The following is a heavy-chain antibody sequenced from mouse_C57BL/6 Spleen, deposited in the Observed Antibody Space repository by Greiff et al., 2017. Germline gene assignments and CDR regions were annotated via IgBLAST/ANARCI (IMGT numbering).Heavy chain of an antibody. CDR2: ISGGGGNT. CDR1: GFTFSSYT. Sequence: EVKLVESGGGLVKPGGSLKLSCAASGFTFSSYTMSWVRQTPEKRLEWVATISGGGGNTYYPDSVKGRFTISRDNAKNTLYLQMSSLRSEDTALYYCARQVGAMDYWGQGTSVTVSS. D-gene: IGHD3-1*01. J-gene: IGHJ4*01. CDR3: ARQVGAMDY. V-gene: IGHV5-9*01.